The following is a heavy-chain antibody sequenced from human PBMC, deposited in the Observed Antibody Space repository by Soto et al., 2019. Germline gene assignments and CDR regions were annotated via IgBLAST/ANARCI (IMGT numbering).Heavy chain of an antibody. V-gene: IGHV1-69*13. CDR2: IIPIFGTA. J-gene: IGHJ1*01. CDR3: ARGYYDSIGYPAEYFQN. CDR1: GGTFSSYA. D-gene: IGHD3-22*01. Sequence: SSVKVSCKASGGTFSSYAISWVRQAPGQGLEWMGGIIPIFGTANYAQKFQGRVTITADESTSTAYMELSSLRSEDTAVYYCARGYYDSIGYPAEYFQNWGQGTLVTVSS.